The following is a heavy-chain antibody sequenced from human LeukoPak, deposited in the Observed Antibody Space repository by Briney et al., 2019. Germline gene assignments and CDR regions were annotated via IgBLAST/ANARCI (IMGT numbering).Heavy chain of an antibody. D-gene: IGHD3-16*01. CDR1: GFTFSSYW. J-gene: IGHJ3*02. V-gene: IGHV3-7*04. CDR2: IKQDESEK. CDR3: ARDLPMSRLGDAFDI. Sequence: GGSLRLSCAASGFTFSSYWMSWVRQAPGRGLEWVANIKQDESEKYYVDSVKGRFTISRDNAKKSLYLQMNSLRAEDTAVYYCARDLPMSRLGDAFDIWGQGTMVTVSS.